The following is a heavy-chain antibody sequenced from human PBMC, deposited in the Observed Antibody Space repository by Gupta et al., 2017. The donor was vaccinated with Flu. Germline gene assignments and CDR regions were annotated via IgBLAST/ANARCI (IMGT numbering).Heavy chain of an antibody. CDR3: ASRVVNDAFDI. V-gene: IGHV3-30*03. D-gene: IGHD3-3*01. CDR2: ISYDGSNK. CDR1: GFTFSSYG. J-gene: IGHJ3*02. Sequence: QVQLVESGGGGVQPGRSLRLSCAASGFTFSSYGMHWVRQAPGKGLEWVAVISYDGSNKYYADSVKGRFTISRDNSKNTLYLQMNSLRAEDTAVYYCASRVVNDAFDIWGQGTMVTVSS.